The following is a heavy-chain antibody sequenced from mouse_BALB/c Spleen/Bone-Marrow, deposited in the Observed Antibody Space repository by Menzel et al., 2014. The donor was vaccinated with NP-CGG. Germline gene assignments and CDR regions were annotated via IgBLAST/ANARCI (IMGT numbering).Heavy chain of an antibody. CDR3: ASYDYGYYFDY. CDR1: GFNIKDTY. D-gene: IGHD2-4*01. V-gene: IGHV14-3*02. J-gene: IGHJ2*01. Sequence: EVKLMESGAELVKPGASVKLSCTTSGFNIKDTYMHWVKLRPEQGLEWIGRIVPANGNTKYVPKFQGKATITADTSSNTAYLQLSSLTSEDTAVYFCASYDYGYYFDYWGQGTTLTASS. CDR2: IVPANGNT.